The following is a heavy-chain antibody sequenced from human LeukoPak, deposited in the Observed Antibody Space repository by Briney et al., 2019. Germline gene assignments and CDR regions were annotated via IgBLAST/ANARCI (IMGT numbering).Heavy chain of an antibody. D-gene: IGHD3-22*01. CDR2: IYTSGST. V-gene: IGHV4-4*07. J-gene: IGHJ4*02. CDR1: GFTFSNAW. CDR3: ARGYYYDSSGFFDY. Sequence: GSLRLSCAASGFTFSNAWMSWIRQPAGKGLEWIGRIYTSGSTNYNPSLKSRVTMSVDTSKNQFSLKLSSVTAADTAVYYCARGYYYDSSGFFDYWGQGTLVTVSS.